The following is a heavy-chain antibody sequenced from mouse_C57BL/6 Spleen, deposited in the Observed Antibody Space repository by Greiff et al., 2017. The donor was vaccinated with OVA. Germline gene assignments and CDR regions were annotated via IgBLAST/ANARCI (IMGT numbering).Heavy chain of an antibody. V-gene: IGHV7-3*01. Sequence: EVQLVQSGGGLVQPGGSLSLSCAASGFTFTDYYMSWVRQPPGKALEWLGFIRNKANGYTTEYSASVKGRFTISTDNSQSIIYLEMKALRAEDSDSSVGARWDCGRSAWFAYWGQGTLVTVSA. CDR3: ARWDCGRSAWFAY. J-gene: IGHJ3*01. CDR1: GFTFTDYY. D-gene: IGHD1-1*01. CDR2: IRNKANGYTT.